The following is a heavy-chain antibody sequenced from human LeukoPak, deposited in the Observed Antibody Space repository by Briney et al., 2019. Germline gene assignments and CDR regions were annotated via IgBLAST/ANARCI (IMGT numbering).Heavy chain of an antibody. D-gene: IGHD6-19*01. J-gene: IGHJ4*02. Sequence: GGSLRLSCAASGFTFSSYWMNWVRQAPGKGLVWVSRIASDGSSTTYADSVKGRFSISRDNAKNTLYLQMNSLRVEDTAVYYCARIPGYSSLYFDYWGQGTLVTVSS. V-gene: IGHV3-74*01. CDR3: ARIPGYSSLYFDY. CDR1: GFTFSSYW. CDR2: IASDGSST.